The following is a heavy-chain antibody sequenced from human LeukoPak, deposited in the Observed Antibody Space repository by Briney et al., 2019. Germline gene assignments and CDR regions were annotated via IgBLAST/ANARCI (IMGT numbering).Heavy chain of an antibody. CDR2: VHLSGRT. Sequence: SETLSLTCGVSGGSVSTTNWWTWVRQPPGEGLEWIGEVHLSGRTHYNPSLESRVTMSVDMSENHISLRLTSVTAADTAVYYCAREGGPYRPLDYSGQGTLVTVSS. J-gene: IGHJ4*02. CDR3: AREGGPYRPLDY. V-gene: IGHV4-4*02. CDR1: GGSVSTTNW.